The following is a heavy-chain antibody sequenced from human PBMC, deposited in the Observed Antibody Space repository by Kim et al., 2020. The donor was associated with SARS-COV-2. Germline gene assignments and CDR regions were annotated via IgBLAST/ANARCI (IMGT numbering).Heavy chain of an antibody. CDR2: IVVGSGNT. Sequence: SVKVSCKASGFTFTSSAVQWVRQARGQRLEWIGWIVVGSGNTNYAQKFQERVTITRDMSTSTAYMELSSLRSEDTAVYYCAAEEEWEYCTGGVCLHRDYWGQGTLVTVSS. D-gene: IGHD2-8*02. J-gene: IGHJ4*02. V-gene: IGHV1-58*01. CDR3: AAEEEWEYCTGGVCLHRDY. CDR1: GFTFTSSA.